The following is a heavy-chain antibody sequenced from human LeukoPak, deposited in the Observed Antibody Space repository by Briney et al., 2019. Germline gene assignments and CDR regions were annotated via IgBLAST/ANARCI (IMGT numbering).Heavy chain of an antibody. CDR2: INPNSGGT. CDR1: GYTFTGYH. D-gene: IGHD1-26*01. CDR3: ARVESGSYY. Sequence: ASVKVSCKASGYTFTGYHMHWVRQAPGQGLEWMGWINPNSGGTNYAQKFQGRVTMTRYRSISTAYMELSRLRSDDTAVYYCARVESGSYYWGQGTLVTVSS. J-gene: IGHJ4*02. V-gene: IGHV1-2*02.